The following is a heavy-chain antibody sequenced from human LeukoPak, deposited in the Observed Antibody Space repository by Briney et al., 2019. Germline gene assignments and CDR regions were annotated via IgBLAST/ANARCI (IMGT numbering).Heavy chain of an antibody. CDR2: ISYDGSNK. D-gene: IGHD5-12*01. J-gene: IGHJ6*02. CDR3: AKVNEDIVATITLYYYYGMDV. V-gene: IGHV3-30*18. CDR1: GFTFSSYG. Sequence: GGSLRLSCATSGFTFSSYGMHWVRQAPGKGLEWVAVISYDGSNKYYADSVKGRFTISRDNSKNTLYLQMNSLRAEDTAVYYCAKVNEDIVATITLYYYYGMDVWGQGTTVTVSS.